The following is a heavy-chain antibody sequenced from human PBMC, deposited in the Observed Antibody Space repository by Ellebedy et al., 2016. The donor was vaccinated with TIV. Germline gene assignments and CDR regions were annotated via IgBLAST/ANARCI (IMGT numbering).Heavy chain of an antibody. V-gene: IGHV1-18*04. CDR1: CHTLTTYS. CDR2: INGYNGNT. Sequence: AASVKVSCKASCHTLTTYSINWVRQAPGQGLEWMGWINGYNGNTRYAPTLQDRGSMTIDTSTSTAYMELRSLTFDDTAVYFCARRGPSSDWASDSWGQGTLVTVSS. D-gene: IGHD6-19*01. CDR3: ARRGPSSDWASDS. J-gene: IGHJ4*02.